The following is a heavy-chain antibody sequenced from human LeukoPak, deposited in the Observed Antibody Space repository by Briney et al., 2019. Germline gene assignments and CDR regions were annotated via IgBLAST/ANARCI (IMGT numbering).Heavy chain of an antibody. V-gene: IGHV1-2*02. D-gene: IGHD6-19*01. CDR2: ISPNTGAT. CDR3: ARDRVGSGWPRPFYFDF. Sequence: ASVKVSCKPSGYTFTGYYLHWVRQAPGQALEWMGGISPNTGATLYAQSFQGRVTMSRDTSSSTAYLDLRSLRFADTAVYYCARDRVGSGWPRPFYFDFWGQGTLVTVSS. J-gene: IGHJ4*02. CDR1: GYTFTGYY.